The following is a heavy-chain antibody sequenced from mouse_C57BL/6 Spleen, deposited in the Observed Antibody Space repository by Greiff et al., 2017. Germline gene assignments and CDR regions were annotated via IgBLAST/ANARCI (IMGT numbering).Heavy chain of an antibody. D-gene: IGHD1-1*01. V-gene: IGHV1-64*01. Sequence: VQLQQPGAELVKPGASVQLSCKASGYTFTSYWMHWVKQRPGQGLEWIGMIHPNSGSTNYNEKFKSKATLTVDKSSSTAYMQLSSLTSEDSAVYYCARGYGSSYGYFDVWGTGTTVTVSS. CDR1: GYTFTSYW. CDR2: IHPNSGST. J-gene: IGHJ1*03. CDR3: ARGYGSSYGYFDV.